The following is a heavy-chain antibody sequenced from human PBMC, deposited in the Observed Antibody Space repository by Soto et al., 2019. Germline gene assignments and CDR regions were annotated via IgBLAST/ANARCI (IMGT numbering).Heavy chain of an antibody. CDR2: INAGNGNT. V-gene: IGHV1-3*01. Sequence: ASVKVSCKASGYTFTSYAMHWVRQAPGQRLEWMGWINAGNGNTKYSQKFQGRVTMTTDTSTSTAYMELRSLRSDDTAVYYCARDRIWRPEVLAAFDIWGQGTMVTVS. D-gene: IGHD1-1*01. CDR1: GYTFTSYA. J-gene: IGHJ3*02. CDR3: ARDRIWRPEVLAAFDI.